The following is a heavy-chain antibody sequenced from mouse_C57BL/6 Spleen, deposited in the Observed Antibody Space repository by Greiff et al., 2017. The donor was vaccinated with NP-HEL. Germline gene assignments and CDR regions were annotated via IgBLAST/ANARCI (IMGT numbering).Heavy chain of an antibody. CDR2: IDPNSGGT. V-gene: IGHV1-72*01. Sequence: VKQSCKASGYTFTSYWMHWVKQRPGRGLEWIGRIDPNSGGTKYNEKFKSKATLTVDKPSSTAYMQLSSLTSEDSAVYYCAREEFITTVEDYWGQGTTLTVSS. D-gene: IGHD1-1*01. J-gene: IGHJ2*01. CDR1: GYTFTSYW. CDR3: AREEFITTVEDY.